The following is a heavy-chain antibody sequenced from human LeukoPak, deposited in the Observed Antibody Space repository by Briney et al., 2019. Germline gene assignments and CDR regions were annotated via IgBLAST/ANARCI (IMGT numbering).Heavy chain of an antibody. Sequence: SETLSLTCTVSGGSISGYYWSWIRQPPGKGLEWIGEINHSGSTNYNPSLKSRVTISVDTSKNQFSLKLSSVTAADTAVYYCARGHYVLRFLEWSDAFNWFDPWGQGTLVTVSS. CDR1: GGSISGYY. CDR2: INHSGST. V-gene: IGHV4-34*01. J-gene: IGHJ5*02. D-gene: IGHD3-3*01. CDR3: ARGHYVLRFLEWSDAFNWFDP.